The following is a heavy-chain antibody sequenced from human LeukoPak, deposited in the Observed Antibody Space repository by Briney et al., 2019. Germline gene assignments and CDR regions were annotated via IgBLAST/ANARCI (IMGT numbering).Heavy chain of an antibody. CDR2: IYPGDSDT. Sequence: GESLKISCKGSGYSFTNYWIGWVRQMPGKGLEWMGLIYPGDSDTRYSPSFRGQVTISADKSISTAYLQWSSLKASDTAMYYCARGGLLRYFDWLLSYWGQGTLVTVSS. V-gene: IGHV5-51*01. CDR1: GYSFTNYW. D-gene: IGHD3-9*01. J-gene: IGHJ4*02. CDR3: ARGGLLRYFDWLLSY.